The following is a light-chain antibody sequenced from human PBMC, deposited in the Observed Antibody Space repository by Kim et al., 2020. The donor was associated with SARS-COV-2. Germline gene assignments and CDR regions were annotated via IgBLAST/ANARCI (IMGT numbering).Light chain of an antibody. V-gene: IGLV7-46*01. CDR1: TGAVTSGHS. Sequence: PWVTVTLTCGSRTGAVTSGHSPYCFQRKPGQAPRRLIYYTSTTQSWTPARFSGSLLGDKAAVTLSGAQPEDEADYYCLLSYGDTCVFGGGPQLTVL. J-gene: IGLJ3*02. CDR2: YTS. CDR3: LLSYGDTCV.